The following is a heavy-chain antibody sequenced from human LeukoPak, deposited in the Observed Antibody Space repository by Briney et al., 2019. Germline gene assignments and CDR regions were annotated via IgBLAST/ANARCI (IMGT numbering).Heavy chain of an antibody. CDR1: GFTFSSYW. V-gene: IGHV3-7*02. CDR3: ASQWGRGNGYFEF. Sequence: QPGGSLRLSCAASGFTFSSYWMIWVRQAPGKGLEWVANIKQDASEKYYVDSVKGRFTISRDNAKNSLYVQMNSLRAEDTAVYYCASQWGRGNGYFEFWGQGTLVTVSS. D-gene: IGHD1-26*01. CDR2: IKQDASEK. J-gene: IGHJ4*02.